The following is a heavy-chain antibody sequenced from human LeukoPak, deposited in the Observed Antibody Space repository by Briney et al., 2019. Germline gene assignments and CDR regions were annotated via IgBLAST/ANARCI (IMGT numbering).Heavy chain of an antibody. V-gene: IGHV4-38-2*01. CDR2: IHHSGST. CDR1: GYSINSGYY. Sequence: SETLSLTCAVSGYSINSGYYWGWIRQPPGKGLEWINDIHHSGSTHYNPSLKSRVTISVDTSKNQFSLNLSSVTAADTAMYYCARLVRGVGYWYFDLWGRGTLVTVSS. CDR3: ARLVRGVGYWYFDL. J-gene: IGHJ2*01. D-gene: IGHD3-10*01.